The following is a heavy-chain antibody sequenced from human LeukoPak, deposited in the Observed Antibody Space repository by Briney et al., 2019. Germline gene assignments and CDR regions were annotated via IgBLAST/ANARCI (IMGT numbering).Heavy chain of an antibody. CDR1: GFIFSSYW. D-gene: IGHD3-22*01. CDR3: ARDRRDYDSSGYYLY. V-gene: IGHV3-7*01. Sequence: PGGSLRLSCAASGFIFSSYWMSWVRQAPGKGLEWVADIKQDGSEKYYVDSVKGRFTISRDNAKNSLYLQMNSLRAGDTAVYYCARDRRDYDSSGYYLYWGQGTLVTVSS. CDR2: IKQDGSEK. J-gene: IGHJ4*02.